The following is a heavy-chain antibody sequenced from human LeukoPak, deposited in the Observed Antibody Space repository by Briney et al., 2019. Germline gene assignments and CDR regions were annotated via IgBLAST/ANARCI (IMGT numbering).Heavy chain of an antibody. J-gene: IGHJ4*02. V-gene: IGHV5-51*01. Sequence: GESLKISCKGSGYTFTNYWIAWVRQMPGKGLEWVAMIYPGDSDTRFSPSFQGQVTISADKSISTAYLQWSSLKASDTAMYYCARRIPYDTSDYWGQGTLVTVSS. CDR3: ARRIPYDTSDY. D-gene: IGHD3-16*01. CDR1: GYTFTNYW. CDR2: IYPGDSDT.